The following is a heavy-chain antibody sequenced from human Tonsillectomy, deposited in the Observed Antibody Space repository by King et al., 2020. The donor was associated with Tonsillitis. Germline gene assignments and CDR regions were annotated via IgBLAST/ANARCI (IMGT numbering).Heavy chain of an antibody. Sequence: VQLVESGGGVVQPGRSLRLSCTATGFIFSSHAMHWVRQAPGKGLEWVAVISYDGSNKYYADSVKGRFTISRDNSKNTLYLLMNSLRAEDTAVYYCARDQEDIVVVPAASSYFDYWGQGTLVTVSS. CDR3: ARDQEDIVVVPAASSYFDY. CDR1: GFIFSSHA. CDR2: ISYDGSNK. J-gene: IGHJ4*02. V-gene: IGHV3-30-3*01. D-gene: IGHD2-2*01.